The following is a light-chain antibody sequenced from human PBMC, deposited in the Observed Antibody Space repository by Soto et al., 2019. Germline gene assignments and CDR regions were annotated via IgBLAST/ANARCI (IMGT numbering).Light chain of an antibody. Sequence: QSVLTQAPSASGTPGQRVTISCSGSSSNIGSNTVSWYQQVPGTAPKVLIYSNVQRPSGVPDRFSGSKSGTAASLAIGGLQSEDEDDYYCAAWDGSFNGWVFGGGTKVTVL. J-gene: IGLJ3*02. CDR3: AAWDGSFNGWV. V-gene: IGLV1-44*01. CDR1: SSNIGSNT. CDR2: SNV.